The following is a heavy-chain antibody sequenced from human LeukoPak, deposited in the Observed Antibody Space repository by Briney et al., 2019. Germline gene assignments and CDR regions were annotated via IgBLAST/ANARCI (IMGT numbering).Heavy chain of an antibody. V-gene: IGHV3-23*01. D-gene: IGHD1-1*01. Sequence: GGSLRLSCAASGFTFSSYAMSWVRQAPGKGLEWVSAISGSDGTTHYADSVKGRFTISRDNSKYTLSLRMNSLRAEDTAVYYCAKVDNWKYGHHDFWGQGTLVTVSS. CDR1: GFTFSSYA. CDR3: AKVDNWKYGHHDF. J-gene: IGHJ4*02. CDR2: ISGSDGTT.